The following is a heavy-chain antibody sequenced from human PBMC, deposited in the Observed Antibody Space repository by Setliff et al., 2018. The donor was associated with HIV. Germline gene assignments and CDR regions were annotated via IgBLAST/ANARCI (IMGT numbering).Heavy chain of an antibody. V-gene: IGHV1-69*05. CDR3: ARGGSGHYYYYYGMDV. Sequence: SVKVSCKASGGTFSNYAISWVRQAPGQGLEWMGGIIPIFGTANYAQKFQGRVTITTDESTSTAYMELSSLRSEDTAVYYCARGGSGHYYYYYGMDVWVPETLLVTVSS. CDR2: IIPIFGTA. CDR1: GGTFSNYA. D-gene: IGHD2-15*01. J-gene: IGHJ6*02.